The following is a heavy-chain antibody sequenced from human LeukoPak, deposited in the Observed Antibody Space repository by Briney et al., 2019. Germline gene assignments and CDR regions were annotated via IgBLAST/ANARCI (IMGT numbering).Heavy chain of an antibody. CDR2: ISSSGSTI. CDR1: GFTFSSYE. V-gene: IGHV3-48*03. D-gene: IGHD6-19*01. CDR3: ARDINDGAVAGPRGFDY. Sequence: GGSLRLSCAASGFTFSSYEMNWVRQAPGKGLEWVSYISSSGSTIYYADSVKGRFTISRDNAKNSLYLQMNSLRAEDTAVYYCARDINDGAVAGPRGFDYWGQGTPVTVSS. J-gene: IGHJ4*02.